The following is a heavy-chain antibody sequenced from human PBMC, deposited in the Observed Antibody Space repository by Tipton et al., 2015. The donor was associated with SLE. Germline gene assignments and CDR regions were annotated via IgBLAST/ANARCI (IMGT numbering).Heavy chain of an antibody. CDR3: ARSLGFSDAMDV. J-gene: IGHJ6*02. V-gene: IGHV1-2*02. CDR2: INPNSGGT. D-gene: IGHD3-10*01. Sequence: QSGAEVKKPGASVRVSCKTSGYSFIGYYLHWVRQAPGQGLEWMGWINPNSGGTSYAQKFQGRVTMTRDTSITTAYMELGRLRSDDTAVYYCARSLGFSDAMDVWGQGTTVSVPS. CDR1: GYSFIGYY.